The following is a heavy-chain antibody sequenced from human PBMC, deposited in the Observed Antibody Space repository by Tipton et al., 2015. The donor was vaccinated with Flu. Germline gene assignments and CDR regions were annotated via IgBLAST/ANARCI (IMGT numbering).Heavy chain of an antibody. Sequence: GSLRLSCAASGFTLSSYEMNWVRQAPGKGLEWVSYISSSGSTIYYADSVKGRFTISRDNAKNSLYLQMNSLRAEDTAVYYCVRERLLLNPSYYYGMDVWGQGTTVTVSS. V-gene: IGHV3-48*03. D-gene: IGHD3-3*01. J-gene: IGHJ6*02. CDR2: ISSSGSTI. CDR1: GFTLSSYE. CDR3: VRERLLLNPSYYYGMDV.